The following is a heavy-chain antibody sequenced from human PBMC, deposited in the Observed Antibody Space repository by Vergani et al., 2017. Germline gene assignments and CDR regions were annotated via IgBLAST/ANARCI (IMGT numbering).Heavy chain of an antibody. CDR3: AKDQGVSNYYYMDV. J-gene: IGHJ6*03. D-gene: IGHD2-8*01. CDR2: ISCNSGKI. V-gene: IGHV3-9*01. Sequence: EVQLVESGGGLIQPGRSLRLSCAASGFTFDYSMHGVRQDPGKGLEWVSGISCNSGKIDYADSVKGRFIITRDNVKNSLFLQMNILRAEDTALYYCAKDQGVSNYYYMDVWERGPTVTVS. CDR1: GFTFDYS.